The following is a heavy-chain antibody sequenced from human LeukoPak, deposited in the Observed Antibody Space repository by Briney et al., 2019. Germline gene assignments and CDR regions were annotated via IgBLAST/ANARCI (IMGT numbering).Heavy chain of an antibody. Sequence: PSETLSLTCTVPGGSISSSSYYWGWIRQPPGKGLEWIGSIYYSGSTYYNPSLKSRVTISVDTSKNQFSLKLSSVTAADTAVYYCARQYNWNDGFDYWGQGTLVTVSS. CDR2: IYYSGST. V-gene: IGHV4-39*01. CDR1: GGSISSSSYY. J-gene: IGHJ4*02. D-gene: IGHD1-1*01. CDR3: ARQYNWNDGFDY.